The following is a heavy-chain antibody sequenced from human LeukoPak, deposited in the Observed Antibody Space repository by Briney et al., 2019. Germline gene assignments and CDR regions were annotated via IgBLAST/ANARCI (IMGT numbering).Heavy chain of an antibody. CDR3: ARLGRYDILTGYSYYFDY. CDR2: IYYSGST. V-gene: IGHV4-39*01. J-gene: IGHJ4*02. D-gene: IGHD3-9*01. Sequence: SETLSLTCTVSGGSISSSSYYWGWIRQPPGKGLEWIGSIYYSGSTYYNPSLKSRVTISVDTSKNQFSLKLSSVTAADTAVYYCARLGRYDILTGYSYYFDYWGQGTLVTVSS. CDR1: GGSISSSSYY.